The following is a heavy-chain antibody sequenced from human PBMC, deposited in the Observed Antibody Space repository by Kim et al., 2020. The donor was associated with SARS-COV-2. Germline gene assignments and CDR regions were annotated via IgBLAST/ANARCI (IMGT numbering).Heavy chain of an antibody. CDR1: GFTVSSNY. CDR3: AGDRMTGTAFPSYYYNGMDV. Sequence: GGSLRLSCAASGFTVSSNYMNWVRQAPGKGLECVSVIYSGGSTYYADSAKGRCTTSRDNTKNTLYLQMNSLRAEETAAYYCAGDRMTGTAFPSYYYNGMDVWGQGTTVTVSS. D-gene: IGHD1-20*01. J-gene: IGHJ6*02. V-gene: IGHV3-66*01. CDR2: IYSGGST.